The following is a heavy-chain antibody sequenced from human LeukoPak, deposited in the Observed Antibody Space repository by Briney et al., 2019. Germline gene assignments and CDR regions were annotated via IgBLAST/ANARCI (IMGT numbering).Heavy chain of an antibody. V-gene: IGHV3-53*01. CDR2: IYSGGST. CDR1: GFIVSSNY. CDR3: ARSPLRYDSTYYFDY. Sequence: PGGSLRLSCAASGFIVSSNYMSWVRQVPGKGLEWISVIYSGGSTYYADSVKGRFTISRDNSKNTLYLQMNSLRAEDTAVYYCARSPLRYDSTYYFDYWGQGTLVTVSS. D-gene: IGHD3-22*01. J-gene: IGHJ4*02.